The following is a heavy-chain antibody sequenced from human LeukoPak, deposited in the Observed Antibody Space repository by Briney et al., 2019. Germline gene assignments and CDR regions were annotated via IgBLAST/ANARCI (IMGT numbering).Heavy chain of an antibody. V-gene: IGHV4-34*01. J-gene: IGHJ6*02. Sequence: KPSETLSLTCAVYGGSFRGYYWSWIRQPPGKGLEWIGEINHSGSTYYNPSLKSRVTISVDTSKNQFSLKLSSVTAADTAVYYCAREPHIVATITHYGMDVWGQGTTVTVSS. CDR2: INHSGST. D-gene: IGHD5-12*01. CDR3: AREPHIVATITHYGMDV. CDR1: GGSFRGYY.